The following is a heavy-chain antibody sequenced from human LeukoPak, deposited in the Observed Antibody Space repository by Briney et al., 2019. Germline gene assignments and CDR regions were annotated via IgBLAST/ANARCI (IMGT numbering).Heavy chain of an antibody. Sequence: GGSLRLSCAGSGFTFSSYWMSWVRQAPGKGLEWVANIKQDGSEKYYVDSVKGRFTISRDNAKNSLYLQMNSLRAEDTAVYYCARDRRALLPWGQGTLVTVSS. CDR2: IKQDGSEK. CDR1: GFTFSSYW. J-gene: IGHJ5*02. CDR3: ARDRRALLP. V-gene: IGHV3-7*01.